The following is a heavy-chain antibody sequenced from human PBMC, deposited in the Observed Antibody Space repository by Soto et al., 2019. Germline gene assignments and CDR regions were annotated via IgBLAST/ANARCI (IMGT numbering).Heavy chain of an antibody. CDR2: INHSGST. CDR3: ARGYIVVVPRWFDP. D-gene: IGHD2-2*01. CDR1: GGSFSGYY. J-gene: IGHJ5*02. V-gene: IGHV4-34*01. Sequence: QEQLQQWGAGLLKPSETLSLTCAVYGGSFSGYYWSWIRQPPGKGLEWIGEINHSGSTNYNPSLKSLGTISVSTSKYQFSVKMRSVTAADTAVYYCARGYIVVVPRWFDPWGQGTLVTVSS.